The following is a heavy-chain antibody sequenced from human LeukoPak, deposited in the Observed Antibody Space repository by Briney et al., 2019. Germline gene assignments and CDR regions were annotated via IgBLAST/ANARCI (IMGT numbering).Heavy chain of an antibody. V-gene: IGHV4-39*01. J-gene: IGHJ4*02. CDR2: IYYSGST. CDR3: ARHWGSSGWYIGPGIFDY. Sequence: MPSETLSLTCTVSGGSISSSSYYWGWIRQPPGKGLEWIGSIYYSGSTYYNPSLKSRVTISVDTSKNQFSLKLSSVTAADTAVYYCARHWGSSGWYIGPGIFDYWGQGTLVTVSS. D-gene: IGHD6-19*01. CDR1: GGSISSSSYY.